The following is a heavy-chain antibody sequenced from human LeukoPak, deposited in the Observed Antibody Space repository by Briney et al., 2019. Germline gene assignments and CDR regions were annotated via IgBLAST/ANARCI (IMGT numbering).Heavy chain of an antibody. CDR2: IYTSGST. V-gene: IGHV4-59*10. D-gene: IGHD6-19*01. Sequence: SETLSLTCAVYGGSFSGYYWSWIRQPAGKGLEWIGRIYTSGSTNYNPSLESRVTMSIDTSKNQFPLKLSSVTAADTAVYYCASGRQWLILWGQGTLVTVSS. J-gene: IGHJ4*02. CDR3: ASGRQWLIL. CDR1: GGSFSGYY.